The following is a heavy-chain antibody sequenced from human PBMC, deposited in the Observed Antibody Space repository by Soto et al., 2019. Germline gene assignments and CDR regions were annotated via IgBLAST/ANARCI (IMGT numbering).Heavy chain of an antibody. CDR2: IKQDGSEK. D-gene: IGHD6-13*01. J-gene: IGHJ6*02. Sequence: GSLRLSCAASGFSLSSYWMSWVRQAPGKGLEWVANIKQDGSEKYYVDSVKGRFTISRDNARNLLYLQMNSLRAEDTAVYYCARDLGLVAAGRGYYYYYGMDVWGQGTTVTV. CDR3: ARDLGLVAAGRGYYYYYGMDV. V-gene: IGHV3-7*03. CDR1: GFSLSSYW.